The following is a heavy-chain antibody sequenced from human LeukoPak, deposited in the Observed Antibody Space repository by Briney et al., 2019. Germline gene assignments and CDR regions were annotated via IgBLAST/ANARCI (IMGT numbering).Heavy chain of an antibody. V-gene: IGHV3-74*01. CDR3: AREGAYYDSSGYYYYYYYMDV. D-gene: IGHD3-22*01. CDR1: GFTFSSYW. CDR2: INSDGSST. Sequence: PGGSLRLSCAASGFTFSSYWMHWVRQAPGKGLVLVSRINSDGSSTSYADSVKGRFTISRDNAKNTLYLQMNSLRAEDTAVYYCAREGAYYDSSGYYYYYYYMDVWGKGTTVTVSS. J-gene: IGHJ6*03.